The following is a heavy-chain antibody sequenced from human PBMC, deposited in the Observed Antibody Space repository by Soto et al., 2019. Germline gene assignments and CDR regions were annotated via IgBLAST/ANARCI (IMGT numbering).Heavy chain of an antibody. V-gene: IGHV1-58*01. D-gene: IGHD3-22*01. CDR3: AADVPTPYYYDSSGYDLNY. J-gene: IGHJ4*02. Sequence: ASVKVSCKASGFTFTSSAVQWVRQARGQRLEWIGWIVVGSGNTNYAQKFQERVTITRDMSTSTAYMKLSSLRSEDTAVYYCAADVPTPYYYDSSGYDLNYWGQGTLVTVSS. CDR1: GFTFTSSA. CDR2: IVVGSGNT.